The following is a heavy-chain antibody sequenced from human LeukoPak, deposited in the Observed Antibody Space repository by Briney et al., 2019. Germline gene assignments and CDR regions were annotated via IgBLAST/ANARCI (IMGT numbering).Heavy chain of an antibody. CDR3: ARDLGNIAVAATHFDY. Sequence: GGSLRLSCAASGFTFSSYWMRWVRQAPGKGLEWVANIKQDGSEKYYVDSVKGRFTISRDNAKNSLYLQMNSLRAEDTAVYYCARDLGNIAVAATHFDYWGQGTLVTVSS. CDR2: IKQDGSEK. V-gene: IGHV3-7*01. D-gene: IGHD6-19*01. J-gene: IGHJ4*02. CDR1: GFTFSSYW.